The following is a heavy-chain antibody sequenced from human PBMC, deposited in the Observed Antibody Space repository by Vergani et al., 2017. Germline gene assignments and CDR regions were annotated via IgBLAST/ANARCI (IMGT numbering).Heavy chain of an antibody. J-gene: IGHJ6*02. CDR1: GYTFTGYY. Sequence: QVQLVQSGAEVKKPGASVKVSCKASGYTFTGYYMHWVRQAPGQGLEWMGWINPNSGGTNYAQKFQGRVTMTRDTSISIAYMELSRLRSDDTAVYYCASNRHYDILTGVFYYGMDVWGQGTTVTVSS. CDR3: ASNRHYDILTGVFYYGMDV. D-gene: IGHD3-9*01. V-gene: IGHV1-2*02. CDR2: INPNSGGT.